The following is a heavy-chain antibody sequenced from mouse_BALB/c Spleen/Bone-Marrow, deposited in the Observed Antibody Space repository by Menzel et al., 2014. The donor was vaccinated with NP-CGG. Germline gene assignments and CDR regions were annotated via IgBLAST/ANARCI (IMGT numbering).Heavy chain of an antibody. J-gene: IGHJ4*01. Sequence: QAQLQQSGPGLVHPSQSLSITCTVSGFSLTSYDIHWVRQSPGKGLEWLGVIWSGGSTDYNAAFISRLSISKDNSKSQVFFKMYSLQADDTAIYYCARKSTYDGFDTMDQWGQGTSVTVPS. CDR1: GFSLTSYD. D-gene: IGHD2-3*01. V-gene: IGHV2-4-1*01. CDR3: ARKSTYDGFDTMDQ. CDR2: IWSGGST.